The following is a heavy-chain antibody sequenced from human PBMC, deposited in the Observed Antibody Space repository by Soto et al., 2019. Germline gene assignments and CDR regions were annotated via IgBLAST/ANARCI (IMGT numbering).Heavy chain of an antibody. V-gene: IGHV4-34*01. CDR3: ARDARRRYSYHYGMDV. D-gene: IGHD2-2*01. Sequence: ETLSLTCAVCGGSLSDYYWNWLRQPPGKGLEWIGEINHRGTASYNPSLKSRVDISVDTALTQFSLKLSSVTAADTAIYYCARDARRRYSYHYGMDVWGQGTTVTVSS. J-gene: IGHJ6*02. CDR2: INHRGTA. CDR1: GGSLSDYY.